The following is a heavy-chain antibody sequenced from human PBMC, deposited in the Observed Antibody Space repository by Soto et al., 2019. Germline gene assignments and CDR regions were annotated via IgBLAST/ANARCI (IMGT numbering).Heavy chain of an antibody. J-gene: IGHJ4*02. CDR3: AKGGLWPRAPLYF. Sequence: QVQLVESGGDVVQPGRSLRLSCAASGFTFSTYAMHWVRQAPGKGLEWVGDISYDGSNKYYAGSVKGRFTISRDNSKNTLYLQMNSLRAEDTAVYYCAKGGLWPRAPLYFWGQGALVTVSS. CDR2: ISYDGSNK. CDR1: GFTFSTYA. D-gene: IGHD2-21*01. V-gene: IGHV3-30-3*01.